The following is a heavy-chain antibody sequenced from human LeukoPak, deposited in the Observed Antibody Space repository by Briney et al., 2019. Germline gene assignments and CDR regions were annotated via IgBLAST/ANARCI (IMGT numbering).Heavy chain of an antibody. CDR1: GFTFSQSA. CDR2: IGTGGILI. D-gene: IGHD3-3*01. V-gene: IGHV3-48*01. Sequence: GGSLRLSCAASGFTFSQSAMNWVRQGPDKGLEWVAYIGTGGILIVYADSVRGRFTISRDDAQNSAYSQMNSLRAEDTAIYYCARDFWNAHNWGQGTLVTVSA. CDR3: ARDFWNAHN. J-gene: IGHJ4*02.